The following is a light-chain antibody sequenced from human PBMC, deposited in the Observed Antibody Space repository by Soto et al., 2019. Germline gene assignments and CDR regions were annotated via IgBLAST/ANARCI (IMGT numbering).Light chain of an antibody. V-gene: IGLV2-14*03. CDR3: SSWTSGATYV. CDR1: SSDVGAYNY. Sequence: SALTQPASVSGSPGQSITISCAGTSSDVGAYNYVSWYQHHPGKAPKLMIYDVNNRPSGDSNRFSGSKSGNTASLTISGLQAEDEADYYCSSWTSGATYVFGSGTRSPS. CDR2: DVN. J-gene: IGLJ1*01.